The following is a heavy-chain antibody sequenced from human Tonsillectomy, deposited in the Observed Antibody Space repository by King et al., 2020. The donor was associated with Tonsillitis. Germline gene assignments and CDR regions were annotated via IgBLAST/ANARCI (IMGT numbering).Heavy chain of an antibody. CDR1: GFSFDDYG. CDR3: TKDPDYYDSSTS. CDR2: ISWHSGTI. D-gene: IGHD3-22*01. J-gene: IGHJ4*02. V-gene: IGHV3-9*01. Sequence: VQLVESGGALVQPGRSLRLSCAASGFSFDDYGMHWVRQAPGKGLEWVSGISWHSGTIGYADSVKGRFTISRDNAKNFLCLQMNSLRAEDTALYYCTKDPDYYDSSTSWGQGTLVTVSS.